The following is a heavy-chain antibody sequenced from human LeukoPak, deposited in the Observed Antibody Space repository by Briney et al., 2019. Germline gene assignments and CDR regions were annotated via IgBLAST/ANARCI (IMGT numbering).Heavy chain of an antibody. V-gene: IGHV3-9*01. CDR1: GFTFNDYA. J-gene: IGHJ4*02. Sequence: GGSLRLSCVVSGFTFNDYAMHWVRQVPGKGLEWVSGISWNGDMVDYADSVRGRFTISRDNAKNSLYLQMNSLRAEDTALYYCAKSGGLYASSSADNWGQGTLVTVSS. CDR2: ISWNGDMV. CDR3: AKSGGLYASSSADN. D-gene: IGHD2/OR15-2a*01.